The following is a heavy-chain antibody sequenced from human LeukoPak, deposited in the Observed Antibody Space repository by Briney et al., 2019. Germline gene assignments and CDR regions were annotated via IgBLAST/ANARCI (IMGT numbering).Heavy chain of an antibody. J-gene: IGHJ6*03. D-gene: IGHD6-19*01. CDR1: GGSISSGSYY. CDR3: ARDRGIAVAGYYYMDV. CDR2: IYTSGST. V-gene: IGHV4-61*02. Sequence: PPQTLSLTCTVSGGSISSGSYYWSWIRQPAGKGLEWIGRIYTSGSTNYNPSLKSRVTISVDTSKNQFSLKLSSVTAADTAVYYCARDRGIAVAGYYYMDVWGHGTMVAVSS.